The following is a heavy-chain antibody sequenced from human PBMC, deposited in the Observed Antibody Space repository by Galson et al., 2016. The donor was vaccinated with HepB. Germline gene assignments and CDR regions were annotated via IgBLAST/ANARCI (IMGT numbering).Heavy chain of an antibody. CDR2: IWHGGRNK. Sequence: SLRLSCAASGFTFRDYGMHWVRQAPGKGLEWVAVIWHGGRNKYYADSVTGRLTISSDNSQNTLYLQMNSLRAEDTAVYYCARDGQGLLLGYYYYYMDVWGKGTTVSVSS. CDR3: ARDGQGLLLGYYYYYMDV. CDR1: GFTFRDYG. V-gene: IGHV3-33*01. J-gene: IGHJ6*03. D-gene: IGHD2-21*01.